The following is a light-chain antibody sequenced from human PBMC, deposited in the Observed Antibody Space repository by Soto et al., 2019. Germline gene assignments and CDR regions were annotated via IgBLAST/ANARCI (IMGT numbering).Light chain of an antibody. CDR3: QQRSNWPPWT. V-gene: IGKV3D-20*02. Sequence: EIVLTQSPGTLSLSPGERATITCRASQSVSSSYLAWYQQKPGQAPRLLIYDASTSATGIPARFSGSGSGSDFTLTISSLEPEDYAVYYCQQRSNWPPWTFGQGTKVGIK. CDR2: DAS. CDR1: QSVSSSY. J-gene: IGKJ1*01.